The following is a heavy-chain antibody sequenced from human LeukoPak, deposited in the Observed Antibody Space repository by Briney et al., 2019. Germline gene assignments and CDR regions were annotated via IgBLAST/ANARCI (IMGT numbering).Heavy chain of an antibody. CDR2: ISDSGGTT. V-gene: IGHV3-23*01. CDR1: GFTSSSFA. CDR3: AKEASGYGYYFDY. J-gene: IGHJ4*02. Sequence: GGSLRLSCAVSGFTSSSFAMSWVRQAPGKGLEWVSVISDSGGTTFYADSVKGRFTISRDNSKNTLYLQMSSLRAEDTAVYYCAKEASGYGYYFDYRGQGTLVTVSS. D-gene: IGHD3-10*01.